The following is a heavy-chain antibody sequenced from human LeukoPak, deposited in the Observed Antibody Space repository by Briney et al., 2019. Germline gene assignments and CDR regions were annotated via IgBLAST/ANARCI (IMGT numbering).Heavy chain of an antibody. V-gene: IGHV3-66*01. CDR1: GFTFSSYA. CDR2: IYSGGFT. Sequence: GGSLRLSCVASGFTFSSYAMSWVRQAPEKGLEWVSIIYSGGFTSYADSVKGRFTISRDNSKNTVYLQMNSLRAEDTAVYYCARVASTDFQHWGQGTLVTVSS. D-gene: IGHD5-12*01. CDR3: ARVASTDFQH. J-gene: IGHJ1*01.